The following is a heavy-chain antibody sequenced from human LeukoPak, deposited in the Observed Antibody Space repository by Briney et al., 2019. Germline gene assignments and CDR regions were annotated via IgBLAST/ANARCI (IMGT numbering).Heavy chain of an antibody. Sequence: GESLKISCKGSGYSFSNDWIGWVRQMPGKGLEWTGIIYPGDSDTRYSPSFQGQVTISADKSISTAYLQWSSLGASDTAVYYCARRGCNGGSCYAYWGQGTLVTVSS. CDR1: GYSFSNDW. CDR2: IYPGDSDT. V-gene: IGHV5-51*01. D-gene: IGHD2-15*01. CDR3: ARRGCNGGSCYAY. J-gene: IGHJ4*02.